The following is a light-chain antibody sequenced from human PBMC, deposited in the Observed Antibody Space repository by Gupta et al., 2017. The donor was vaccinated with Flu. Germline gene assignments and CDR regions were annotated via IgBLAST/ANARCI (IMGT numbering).Light chain of an antibody. V-gene: IGKV3-20*01. J-gene: IGKJ4*01. CDR1: QSVSSSY. CDR3: QQYCSSPPT. Sequence: EIVLTQSPGTLSLSPGERATLSCRASQSVSSSYLAWYQQKPGQAPRLLIYGASSSATGIPDRFSGSGYGTDFTLTISRRDPEDFAVYYCQQYCSSPPTFGGGTKVEIK. CDR2: GAS.